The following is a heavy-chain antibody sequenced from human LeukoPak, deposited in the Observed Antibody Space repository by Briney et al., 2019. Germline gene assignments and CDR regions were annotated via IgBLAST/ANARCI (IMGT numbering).Heavy chain of an antibody. CDR1: GYTFTSYG. CDR2: ISAYNGNT. J-gene: IGHJ6*03. Sequence: ASVKVSCKASGYTFTSYGISWVRQAPGQGLEWMGWISAYNGNTNYAQKLQGRVTMTTDTSTSTAYMELRSLRSDDTAVYYCAGVPAAPGVFYYYYYYMDVWGKGTTVTVSS. D-gene: IGHD2-2*01. V-gene: IGHV1-18*01. CDR3: AGVPAAPGVFYYYYYYMDV.